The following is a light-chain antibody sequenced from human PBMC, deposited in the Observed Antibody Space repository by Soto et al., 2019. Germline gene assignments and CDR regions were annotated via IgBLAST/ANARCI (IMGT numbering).Light chain of an antibody. CDR1: QSISNY. CDR2: AAS. J-gene: IGKJ3*01. V-gene: IGKV1-39*01. CDR3: QQSYTIPFT. Sequence: DLQMTQSPSSLSASVGDRVTITCRASQSISNYLNWYQQKPGKAPRLLIYAASSLQSGVPSRFSGSGSGTDFTLTISSLQPEDFATYYCQQSYTIPFTFGPGTKVDI.